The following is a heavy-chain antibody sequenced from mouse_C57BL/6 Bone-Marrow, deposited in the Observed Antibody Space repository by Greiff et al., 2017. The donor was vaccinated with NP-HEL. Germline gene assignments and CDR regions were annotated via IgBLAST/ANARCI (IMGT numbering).Heavy chain of an antibody. CDR2: IYPRSGNT. Sequence: VQLQQSGAELARPGASVKLSCKASGYTFTSYGISWVKQRTGQGLEWIGEIYPRSGNTYYNEKFKGKATLTVDKSSSTAYMELRSLTSEDSAVDCCAPITTVVARYFDVWGTGTTVTVSS. V-gene: IGHV1-81*01. CDR1: GYTFTSYG. CDR3: APITTVVARYFDV. J-gene: IGHJ1*03. D-gene: IGHD1-1*01.